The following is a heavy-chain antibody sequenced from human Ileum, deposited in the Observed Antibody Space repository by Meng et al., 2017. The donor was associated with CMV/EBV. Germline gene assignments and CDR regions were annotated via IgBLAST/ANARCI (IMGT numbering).Heavy chain of an antibody. CDR1: GGSTTSNTYY. V-gene: IGHV4-39*07. J-gene: IGHJ4*02. CDR3: ARNVGFYSSQIAY. CDR2: FYYSGTT. Sequence: LKLQDSGPGLVKPSARLSPTCTASGGSTTSNTYYWGLIRQPPGKGLEWIGSFYYSGTTYYHPSLKSRVNMSIDTSKNRFSLKLSSATAADTAVYYCARNVGFYSSQIAYWGQGALVTVSS. D-gene: IGHD3-3*01.